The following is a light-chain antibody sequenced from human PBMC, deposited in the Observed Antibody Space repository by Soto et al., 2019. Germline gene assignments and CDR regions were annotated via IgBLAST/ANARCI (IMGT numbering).Light chain of an antibody. CDR3: QQYIRNPVT. CDR2: GAS. CDR1: QSLSRW. J-gene: IGKJ1*01. Sequence: DIQMTQSPSTLSASVGDRVTITCRASQSLSRWLAWYQQKPGKAPRLLVYGASTLETGVPSRFSGSGSGTEFPLTLSSLQPDDSATYHCQQYIRNPVTVGQGTKVEIK. V-gene: IGKV1-5*01.